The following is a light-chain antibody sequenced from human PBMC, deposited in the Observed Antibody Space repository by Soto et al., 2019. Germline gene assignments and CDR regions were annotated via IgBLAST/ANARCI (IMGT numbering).Light chain of an antibody. CDR3: HQYAYAPWT. Sequence: EIVMTQSPATLSVSPVERATLSCRASQSVSSNLARFQHKPGQAPRLVIYDASNRASGIPDRFSGSGSGTDFTLTISRLEPEDFAVYYCHQYAYAPWTFGQGTKVDI. CDR2: DAS. CDR1: QSVSSN. V-gene: IGKV3D-15*02. J-gene: IGKJ1*01.